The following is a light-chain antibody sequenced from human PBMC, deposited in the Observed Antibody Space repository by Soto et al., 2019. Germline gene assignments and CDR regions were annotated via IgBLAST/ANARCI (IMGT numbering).Light chain of an antibody. Sequence: IQLTQSPASLSSSLGDRVTFTWQASQDIAIYLAWYKQKPGEAPNLLSHTASTLHGGVPSRFRGTGSGTDFTFTISGLKPEDIETYYCQQYDTLPLTFGGGTKVDIK. CDR2: TAS. CDR3: QQYDTLPLT. V-gene: IGKV1-9*01. CDR1: QDIAIY. J-gene: IGKJ4*01.